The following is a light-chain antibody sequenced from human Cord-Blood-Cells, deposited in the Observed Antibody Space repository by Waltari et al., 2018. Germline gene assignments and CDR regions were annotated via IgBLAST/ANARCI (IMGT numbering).Light chain of an antibody. Sequence: DIQMTQSPSTLSASVGDRVTITCRASQSISSWLAWYQQKPGKAPKLLIYKASSLESGVPSRFNGSGSGTEFTLTISSLQPDDFATYYCQQYNSYSHTFGQGTKLEIK. CDR2: KAS. J-gene: IGKJ2*01. CDR1: QSISSW. CDR3: QQYNSYSHT. V-gene: IGKV1-5*03.